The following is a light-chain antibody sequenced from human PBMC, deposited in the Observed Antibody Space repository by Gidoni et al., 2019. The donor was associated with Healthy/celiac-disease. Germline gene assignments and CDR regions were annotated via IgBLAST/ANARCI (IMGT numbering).Light chain of an antibody. J-gene: IGKJ2*04. Sequence: DIQMTQSTSSLSASVGDRVTITCRASQSISSYLNWYQKKPGKAPKLLIYAASSLQSGVPSRFSGSGSGTDFTLTIISLQPEDFATYYCQQSYSTLCSFGQGTKLEIK. CDR2: AAS. CDR3: QQSYSTLCS. V-gene: IGKV1-39*01. CDR1: QSISSY.